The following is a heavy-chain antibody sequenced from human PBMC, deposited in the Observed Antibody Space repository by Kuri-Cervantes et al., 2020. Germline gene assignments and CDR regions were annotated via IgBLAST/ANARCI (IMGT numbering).Heavy chain of an antibody. J-gene: IGHJ4*02. V-gene: IGHV3-30*02. CDR2: IRYGGNNK. CDR3: AKDYYYDSSGYFDY. D-gene: IGHD3-22*01. Sequence: GGSLRLSCAASGFTFSNYGTHWVRQAPGKGLEWVAFIRYGGNNKYYVDSVKGRFTISRDNSKSTLHLQMNSPRAEDTAIYYCAKDYYYDSSGYFDYWGQGTLVTVSS. CDR1: GFTFSNYG.